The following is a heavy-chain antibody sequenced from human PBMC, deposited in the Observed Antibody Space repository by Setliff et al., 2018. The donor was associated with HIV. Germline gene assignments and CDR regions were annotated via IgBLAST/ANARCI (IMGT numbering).Heavy chain of an antibody. J-gene: IGHJ5*02. V-gene: IGHV4-30-4*02. Sequence: PSETLSLTCTVSGGSISSGDYYWSWIRQPPGKGLEWIGRMHTSGNTNYNPSLKSRLAISSDTSKNQSSLNLSSVIAADTAIYFCARFTVVVFGAGEPSWFDPWGQGILVTVSS. CDR2: MHTSGNT. CDR1: GGSISSGDYY. D-gene: IGHD2-15*01. CDR3: ARFTVVVFGAGEPSWFDP.